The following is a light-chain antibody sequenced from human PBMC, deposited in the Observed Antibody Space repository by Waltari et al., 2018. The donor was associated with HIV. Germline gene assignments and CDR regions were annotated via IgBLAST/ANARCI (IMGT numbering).Light chain of an antibody. CDR3: QQSYSNPRT. CDR1: QTVNTF. V-gene: IGKV1-39*01. CDR2: AAS. J-gene: IGKJ1*01. Sequence: DIQMTQSPSSLSASVGDRVTITCRASQTVNTFLNWYQQKPGKAPRLLIYAASSLQSGVPSRFGGAGSGTDFTLTISSLHPEDFGTYYCQQSYSNPRTFGKGTKVE.